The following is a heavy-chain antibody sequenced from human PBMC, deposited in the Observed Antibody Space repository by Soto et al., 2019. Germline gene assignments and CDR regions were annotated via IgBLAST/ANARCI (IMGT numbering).Heavy chain of an antibody. CDR1: GFTFSSYS. V-gene: IGHV3-21*01. Sequence: PGGSLRLSCAASGFTFSSYSMNWVRQAPGKGLEWVSSISSSSSYIYYADSVKGRFTISRDNAKNSLYLQMNSLRAEDTAVYYCARGRIAGARPPGDPWGQGTLVTVSS. J-gene: IGHJ5*02. CDR2: ISSSSSYI. CDR3: ARGRIAGARPPGDP. D-gene: IGHD1-26*01.